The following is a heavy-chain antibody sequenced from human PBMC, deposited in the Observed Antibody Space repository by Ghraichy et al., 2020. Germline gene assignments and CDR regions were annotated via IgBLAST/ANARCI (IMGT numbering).Heavy chain of an antibody. CDR1: GGSFSGYY. CDR3: ARGYFWSGYFLRGYWFDP. CDR2: INHSGST. Sequence: SETLSLTCAVYGGSFSGYYWSWIRQPPGKGLEWIGEINHSGSTNYNPSLKSRVTISVDTSKNQFSLKLSSVTAADTAVYYCARGYFWSGYFLRGYWFDPWGQGTLVTVSS. V-gene: IGHV4-34*01. D-gene: IGHD3-3*01. J-gene: IGHJ5*02.